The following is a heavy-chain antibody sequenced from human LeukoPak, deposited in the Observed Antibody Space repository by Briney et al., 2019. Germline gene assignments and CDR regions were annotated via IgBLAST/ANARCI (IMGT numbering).Heavy chain of an antibody. D-gene: IGHD3-10*01. CDR2: IYYSGTT. CDR3: ARTDRWFGELLAIDY. Sequence: SEALSLTCTVSGGSISSSPYYWGWIRQPPGKGLEWIGSIYYSGTTHYSPSLKSRVTISVDTSKNQFSLKLSSVTAADTAVYYCARTDRWFGELLAIDYWGQGTLVTVSS. CDR1: GGSISSSPYY. V-gene: IGHV4-39*07. J-gene: IGHJ4*02.